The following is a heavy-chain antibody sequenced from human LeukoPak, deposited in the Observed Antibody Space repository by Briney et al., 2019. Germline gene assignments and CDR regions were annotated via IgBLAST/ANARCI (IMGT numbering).Heavy chain of an antibody. J-gene: IGHJ4*02. CDR2: ISSGSSTI. V-gene: IGHV3-48*01. CDR1: GFTFSSYS. CDR3: ARGRYYFDS. Sequence: GGSLRLSCAASGFTFSSYSMNWVRQAPGKGLEWVSYISSGSSTIYYADSVKGRFTISRDNAKNLLYLQMNSLRAEDTAVYYCARGRYYFDSWGQGTLVTVSS. D-gene: IGHD1-14*01.